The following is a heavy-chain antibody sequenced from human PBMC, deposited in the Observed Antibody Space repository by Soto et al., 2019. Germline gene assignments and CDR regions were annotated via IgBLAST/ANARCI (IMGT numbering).Heavy chain of an antibody. CDR2: ISAYNGNT. CDR1: GYTFTSYG. J-gene: IGHJ5*02. D-gene: IGHD3-10*01. Sequence: ASVKVSCKASGYTFTSYGISWVRQAPGQGLEWMGWISAYNGNTNYAQKLQGRVTMTTDTSTSTAYMELRSLRSDDTAVYYCARVELLWFGELLFTWFDPWGQGTLVTVPS. V-gene: IGHV1-18*04. CDR3: ARVELLWFGELLFTWFDP.